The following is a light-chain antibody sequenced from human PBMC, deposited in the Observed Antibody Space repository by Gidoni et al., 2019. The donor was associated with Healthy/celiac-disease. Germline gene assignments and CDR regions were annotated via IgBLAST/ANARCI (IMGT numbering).Light chain of an antibody. Sequence: QSVLTQPPSASGTDGQRVTISCSGSSSNIGSNTVNWYQQLPGTAPNLLIYSNNQRPSGFPDRFSGSKSGTSASLAISGLQSEDAADYYCAAWDDSLNGVVFGGGTKLTVL. V-gene: IGLV1-44*01. CDR2: SNN. J-gene: IGLJ2*01. CDR3: AAWDDSLNGVV. CDR1: SSNIGSNT.